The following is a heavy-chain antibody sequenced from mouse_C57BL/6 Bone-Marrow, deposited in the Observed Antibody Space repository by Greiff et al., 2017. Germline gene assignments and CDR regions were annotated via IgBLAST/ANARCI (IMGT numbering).Heavy chain of an antibody. CDR2: IHPNSGGT. J-gene: IGHJ3*01. D-gene: IGHD1-1*01. CDR1: GYTFTSYW. V-gene: IGHV1-64*01. Sequence: QVQLKQPGAELVKPGASVKLSCKASGYTFTSYWKHWVKQRPGQGLEWIGMIHPNSGGTNYNEKFKSKATLTVDKSSSTAYMQLSSLTSEDSAVYYCSRTDYYGSRIWGQGTLVTVSA. CDR3: SRTDYYGSRI.